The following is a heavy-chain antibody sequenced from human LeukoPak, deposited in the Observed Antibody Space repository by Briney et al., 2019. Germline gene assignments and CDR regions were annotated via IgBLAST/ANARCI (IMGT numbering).Heavy chain of an antibody. CDR3: ARYAFVGYYYDSSGYYHFDY. V-gene: IGHV1-18*01. CDR2: ISAYNGNT. CDR1: GGTFSSYA. Sequence: GSSVKVSCKASGGTFSSYAISWVRQAPGQGLEWMGWISAYNGNTNYAQKLQGRVTMTTDTSTSTAYMELRSLRSDDTAVYYCARYAFVGYYYDSSGYYHFDYWGQGTLVTVSS. J-gene: IGHJ4*02. D-gene: IGHD3-22*01.